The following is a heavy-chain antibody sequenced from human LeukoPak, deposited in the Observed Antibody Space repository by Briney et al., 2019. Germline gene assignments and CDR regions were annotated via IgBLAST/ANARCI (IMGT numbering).Heavy chain of an antibody. D-gene: IGHD2/OR15-2a*01. Sequence: SETLSLTCTVSGGSISSSSHYWGWIRQPPGKGLEWIGSIYYSGDTYYNPSLKSRVTTSVDTSKSQFSLKLSSVTAADMAVYYCARDLYGGQFDPWGQGTLVTVSS. CDR3: ARDLYGGQFDP. CDR1: GGSISSSSHY. J-gene: IGHJ5*02. V-gene: IGHV4-39*02. CDR2: IYYSGDT.